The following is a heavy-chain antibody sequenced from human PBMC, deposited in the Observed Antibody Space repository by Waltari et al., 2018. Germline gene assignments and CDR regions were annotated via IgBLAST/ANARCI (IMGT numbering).Heavy chain of an antibody. CDR3: AREVEYYDSLTGYYKFYFDY. D-gene: IGHD3-9*01. Sequence: QLQLQESGPGLVKPSETLSLTCTVSGGSISSSSYYWGWIRQPPGKGLEWIGSIYYSGSTYYNPSLKSRVTISVDTSKNQFSLKLSSVTAADTAVYYCAREVEYYDSLTGYYKFYFDYWGQGTLVTVSS. CDR1: GGSISSSSYY. CDR2: IYYSGST. J-gene: IGHJ4*02. V-gene: IGHV4-39*07.